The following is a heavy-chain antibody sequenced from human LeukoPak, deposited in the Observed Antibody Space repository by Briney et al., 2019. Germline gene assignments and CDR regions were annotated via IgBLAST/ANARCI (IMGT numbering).Heavy chain of an antibody. V-gene: IGHV1-69*05. Sequence: WVKVSCKPSLGSFSSYIICGVRPALGRGLEWVARLIPVLGTANLTQKFQGRVTITTDESKSTDYMDLSSLRSEDTAVYYCARSPEWNDYYYGSGGNWFVPWGQGTLVTVSS. CDR1: LGSFSSYI. CDR3: ARSPEWNDYYYGSGGNWFVP. D-gene: IGHD3-10*01. J-gene: IGHJ5*02. CDR2: LIPVLGTA.